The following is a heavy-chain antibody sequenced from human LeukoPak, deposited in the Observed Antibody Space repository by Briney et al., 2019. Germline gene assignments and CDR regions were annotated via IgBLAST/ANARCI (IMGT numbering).Heavy chain of an antibody. Sequence: SETLSLTCTVSGGSISSGDYYWSWIRQPPGKGLEWIGYIYYSGSTYYNPSLKSRVTISVDKSKNQFSLKLSSVTAADTAVYYCARDTYYYDSSGYAFDYWGQGTLVTVSS. CDR1: GGSISSGDYY. CDR2: IYYSGST. J-gene: IGHJ4*02. CDR3: ARDTYYYDSSGYAFDY. V-gene: IGHV4-30-4*08. D-gene: IGHD3-22*01.